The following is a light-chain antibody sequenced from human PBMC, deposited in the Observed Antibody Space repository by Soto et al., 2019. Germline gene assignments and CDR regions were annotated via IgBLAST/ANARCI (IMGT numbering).Light chain of an antibody. CDR2: EVT. Sequence: YALALHSSFSWSQCQSVTVPFHGPRRDFGSFNYVSWYQHHPGKAPKLMIYEVTSRPSGVSNSFSGSKSGNTASLTISGLQAEDEADYYCVSYATSTTIDVF. V-gene: IGLV2-14*01. J-gene: IGLJ2*01. CDR1: RRDFGSFNY. CDR3: VSYATSTTIDV.